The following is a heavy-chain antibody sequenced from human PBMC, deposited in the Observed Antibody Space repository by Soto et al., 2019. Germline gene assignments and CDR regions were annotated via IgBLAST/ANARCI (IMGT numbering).Heavy chain of an antibody. D-gene: IGHD2-2*01. CDR3: AKMKGARVGDYSMDV. J-gene: IGHJ6*02. CDR2: ISGSGRST. Sequence: EVQVLESGGGLVQPGGSLRLSCAASGLTFSSFAMSWVRQAPGKGLEWVSAISGSGRSTYFAGSVKGRFTISRDNPKNTLYLQMNSLRVEDTAVYYCAKMKGARVGDYSMDVWGQGTTVTVSS. V-gene: IGHV3-23*01. CDR1: GLTFSSFA.